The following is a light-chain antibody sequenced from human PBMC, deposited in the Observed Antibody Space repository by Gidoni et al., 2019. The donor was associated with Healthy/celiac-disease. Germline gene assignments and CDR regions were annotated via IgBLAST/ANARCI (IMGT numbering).Light chain of an antibody. CDR1: QSISSY. J-gene: IGKJ1*01. CDR3: QQSYSTPWT. Sequence: DIQMTQSPSSLSASVGDRVNITCRASQSISSYVNWYQQKPGKAPKLLIYAASSLQSGVPSRFSGSGSGTDFTLTISSLQPEDFATYYCQQSYSTPWTFGQVTKVEIK. CDR2: AAS. V-gene: IGKV1-39*01.